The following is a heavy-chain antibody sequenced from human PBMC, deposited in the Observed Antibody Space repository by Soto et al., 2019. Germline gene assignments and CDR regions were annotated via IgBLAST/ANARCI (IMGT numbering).Heavy chain of an antibody. D-gene: IGHD3-3*01. Sequence: GASLRLSCAASGFTFSGSAMHWVRQASGKGLKWVGRIRSTANSYATAYAASVKGRFTISRDDSKNTAYLQMNSLKTEDTAVYYCTRYYDSWSGELHYYYGMDVWGQGTTVTVSS. J-gene: IGHJ6*02. CDR3: TRYYDSWSGELHYYYGMDV. CDR2: IRSTANSYAT. V-gene: IGHV3-73*01. CDR1: GFTFSGSA.